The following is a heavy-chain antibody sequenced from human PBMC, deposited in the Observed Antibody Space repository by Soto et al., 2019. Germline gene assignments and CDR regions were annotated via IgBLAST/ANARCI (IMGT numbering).Heavy chain of an antibody. D-gene: IGHD3-10*01. J-gene: IGHJ4*02. CDR2: ISGSSTYI. Sequence: PGGSLRLSCAASGFTFSTYNVNWVRQAPGKGLEWVSSISGSSTYIYYAESLKGRFTISRDNARNSLYLQMSSLRAEDTAVYYCARGGLRGVARFDYWGQGALVTVSS. CDR3: ARGGLRGVARFDY. CDR1: GFTFSTYN. V-gene: IGHV3-21*01.